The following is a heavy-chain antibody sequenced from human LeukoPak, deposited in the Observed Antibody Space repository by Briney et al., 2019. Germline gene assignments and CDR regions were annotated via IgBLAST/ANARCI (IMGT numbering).Heavy chain of an antibody. CDR3: AKDKDTPATAQPQRGYFES. CDR1: GFPSSGSG. J-gene: IGHJ4*02. V-gene: IGHV3-33*06. CDR2: VWYDGSHQ. Sequence: GSSLRLSCAASGFPSSGSGMHWVRQAPGKGLEWVAVVWYDGSHQYYTDSVKGRFTISRDNSKNTVDLQMNSLRVEDTAVYFCAKDKDTPATAQPQRGYFESWGQGTLVTVSS. D-gene: IGHD2-21*02.